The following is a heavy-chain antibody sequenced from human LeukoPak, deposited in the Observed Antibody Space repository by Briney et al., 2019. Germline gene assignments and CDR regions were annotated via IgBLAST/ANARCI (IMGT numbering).Heavy chain of an antibody. CDR2: ISSSSSTL. Sequence: PGGSLRLSCAASGFTFSSYSMNWVRQAPGKGLEWVSYISSSSSTLYYADSVKGRFTISRDNAKNSLYLQMNSLRAEDTAVYYCARLAAAVDAFDIWGQGTMVTVSS. J-gene: IGHJ3*02. V-gene: IGHV3-48*01. CDR3: ARLAAAVDAFDI. D-gene: IGHD6-13*01. CDR1: GFTFSSYS.